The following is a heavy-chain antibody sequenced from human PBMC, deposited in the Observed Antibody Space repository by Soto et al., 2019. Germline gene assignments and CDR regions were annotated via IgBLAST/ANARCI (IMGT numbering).Heavy chain of an antibody. CDR3: AKSKHDSWVVY. V-gene: IGHV3-23*01. J-gene: IGHJ4*02. CDR1: GFTFSTYA. CDR2: VTGNGGRT. Sequence: GGSLRLSCAASGFTFSTYAMTWVRQAPGKGLEWVSSVTGNGGRTYDADSVKGRFTISRDNSKNTLYLQMNSLRAEDTALYYCAKSKHDSWVVYRAQRALVTVSS. D-gene: IGHD3-3*01.